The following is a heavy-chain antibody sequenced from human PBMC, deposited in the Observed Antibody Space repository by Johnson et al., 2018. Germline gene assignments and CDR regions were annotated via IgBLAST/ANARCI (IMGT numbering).Heavy chain of an antibody. D-gene: IGHD3-22*01. CDR2: ISYDGSNK. CDR3: AKDSEDSSGYYYEGWDEYFQH. Sequence: QVQLVQSGGGVVQPGRSLRLSCAASGFTFSSYGMHWVRQAPGKGLEWVAVISYDGSNKYYADSVKGRFTISRDNSKNTRYLQMNSLRAEDAAVYYRAKDSEDSSGYYYEGWDEYFQHWGQGTRVTVSS. CDR1: GFTFSSYG. J-gene: IGHJ1*01. V-gene: IGHV3-30*18.